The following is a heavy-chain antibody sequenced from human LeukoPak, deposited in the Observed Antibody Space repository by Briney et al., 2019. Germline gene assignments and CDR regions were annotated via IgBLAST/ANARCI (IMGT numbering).Heavy chain of an antibody. CDR1: GGSFSGYY. V-gene: IGHV4-34*01. Sequence: SETLSLTCAVYGGSFSGYYWSWIRQPPGKGLEWIGEINHSGSTNYNPSLKSRVTISVDTSKNQFSLKLNSVTATDTAVYYCAREDSGYKGSAFDIWGQGTMVTVSS. CDR3: AREDSGYKGSAFDI. CDR2: INHSGST. J-gene: IGHJ3*02. D-gene: IGHD1-26*01.